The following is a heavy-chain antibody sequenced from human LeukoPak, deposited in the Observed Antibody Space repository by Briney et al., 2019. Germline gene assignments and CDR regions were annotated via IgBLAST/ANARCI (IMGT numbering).Heavy chain of an antibody. J-gene: IGHJ4*02. CDR2: IYHSGST. V-gene: IGHV4-30-2*01. CDR1: GGSISSGGYS. D-gene: IGHD6-19*01. Sequence: SETLSLTCAVSGGSISSGGYSWSWIRQPPGKGLEWIGYIYHSGSTYYNPSLKSRVTISVDRSKNQFSLKLSSVTAADTAVYYCARGYSSGWSYCFDYWGQGTLVTVSS. CDR3: ARGYSSGWSYCFDY.